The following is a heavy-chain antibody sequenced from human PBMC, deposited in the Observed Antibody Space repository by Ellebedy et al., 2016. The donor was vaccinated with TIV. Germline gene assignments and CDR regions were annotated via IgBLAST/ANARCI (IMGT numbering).Heavy chain of an antibody. J-gene: IGHJ4*02. CDR3: ARGDRAGTTRLVDY. CDR1: EFTFSNYW. CDR2: IKQDGSEK. V-gene: IGHV3-7*01. D-gene: IGHD1-7*01. Sequence: GGSLRLSCAASEFTFSNYWMTWVRQAPGKGLEWVANIKQDGSEKNYVDSVKGRFTISRDNAKNTLYLQMNSLRAEDTAVYYCARGDRAGTTRLVDYWGQGTLVTVSS.